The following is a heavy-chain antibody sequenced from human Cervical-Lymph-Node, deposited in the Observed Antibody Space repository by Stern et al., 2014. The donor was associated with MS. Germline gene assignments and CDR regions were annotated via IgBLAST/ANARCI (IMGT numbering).Heavy chain of an antibody. CDR3: ARAYCGGDCYSGLSDY. Sequence: EVQLVQSGAEVRKPGESLKISCEASGYSFTNYWIGWVRQMPGKGLEWMGIIYPGGSETTYSPSFQGQVTISADKSISTAYLQWSSLKASDTAIYYCARAYCGGDCYSGLSDYWGQGTLVTVSS. D-gene: IGHD2-21*02. J-gene: IGHJ4*02. CDR1: GYSFTNYW. V-gene: IGHV5-51*01. CDR2: IYPGGSET.